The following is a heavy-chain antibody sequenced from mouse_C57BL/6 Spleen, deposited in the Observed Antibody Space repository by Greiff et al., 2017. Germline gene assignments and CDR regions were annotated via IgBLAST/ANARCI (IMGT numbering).Heavy chain of an antibody. D-gene: IGHD4-1*01. Sequence: QVQLQQPGAELVMPGASVKLSCKASGYTFTSYWMHWVKQRPGQGLEWIGEIDPSDSYTNYNQKFKGKSTLTVDKSSSTAYMQLSSLTSEDSAVYYCARQITGDYFDDWGQGPTLTVSS. CDR2: IDPSDSYT. CDR3: ARQITGDYFDD. J-gene: IGHJ2*01. CDR1: GYTFTSYW. V-gene: IGHV1-69*01.